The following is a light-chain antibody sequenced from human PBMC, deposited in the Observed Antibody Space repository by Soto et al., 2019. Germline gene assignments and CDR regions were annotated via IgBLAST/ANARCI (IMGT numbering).Light chain of an antibody. CDR1: QSVSSS. CDR2: GAS. V-gene: IGKV3-15*01. J-gene: IGKJ2*01. Sequence: EIVMTQSPATLSVSPGERATLSCRASQSVSSSLAWYQQKPGQPPRLLIYGASTRATGIPARFSGSGSGTEFALTISSLQSEDFAVYYCQQYNNWPPYTFGQGTKLEIK. CDR3: QQYNNWPPYT.